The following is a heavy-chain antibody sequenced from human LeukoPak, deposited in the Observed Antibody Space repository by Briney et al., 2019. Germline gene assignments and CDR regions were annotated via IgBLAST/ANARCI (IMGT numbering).Heavy chain of an antibody. CDR1: GYTFTGYY. CDR3: ARVHYYDSSGTDY. V-gene: IGHV1-2*02. J-gene: IGHJ4*02. Sequence: RASVKVSCKASGYTFTGYYMHWVRQAPGQGLEWMGWINPNSGGTNYAQKFQGRVTMTRNTSISTAYMELSSLRSEDTAVYYCARVHYYDSSGTDYWGQGTLVTVSS. D-gene: IGHD3-22*01. CDR2: INPNSGGT.